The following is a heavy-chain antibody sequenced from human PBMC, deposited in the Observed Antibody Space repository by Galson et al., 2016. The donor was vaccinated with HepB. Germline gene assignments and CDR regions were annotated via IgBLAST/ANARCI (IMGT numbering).Heavy chain of an antibody. CDR1: GFTFSGYA. J-gene: IGHJ4*02. CDR2: ITNDGSHT. D-gene: IGHD2-21*02. V-gene: IGHV3-64D*06. CDR3: VKDTFNVVVTAHRY. Sequence: SLRLSCAASGFTFSGYAMHWVRQAPGKGPEFVSSITNDGSHTYYADSVKGRFTVSRDNSMNTLYLQMSSLRPEDTAIYYCVKDTFNVVVTAHRYWGQGTLFTVS.